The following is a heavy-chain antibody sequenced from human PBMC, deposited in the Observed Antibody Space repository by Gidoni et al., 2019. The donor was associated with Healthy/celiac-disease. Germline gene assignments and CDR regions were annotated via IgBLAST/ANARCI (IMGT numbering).Heavy chain of an antibody. V-gene: IGHV4-59*01. CDR1: GGSISSYY. D-gene: IGHD4-17*01. Sequence: QVQLQESGPGLVKPSETLSLTCTVSGGSISSYYWSWIRQPPGKGLEWIGYIYYSGSTNYNPSLKSRVTISVDTSKNQFSLKLSSVTAADTAVYYCARAPDYGGSFDYWGQGTLVTVSS. CDR2: IYYSGST. CDR3: ARAPDYGGSFDY. J-gene: IGHJ4*02.